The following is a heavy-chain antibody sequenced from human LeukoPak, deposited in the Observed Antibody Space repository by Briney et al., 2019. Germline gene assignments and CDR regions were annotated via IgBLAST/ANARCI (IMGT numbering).Heavy chain of an antibody. V-gene: IGHV1-46*01. CDR1: GYTFTSYY. CDR3: ARPHAGYDSSAYLDY. D-gene: IGHD3-22*01. CDR2: INPRGGST. Sequence: ASVKVSCKASGYTFTSYYIHWVRQAPGQGPEWMGIINPRGGSTTYAQKFQGRVTMTRDTSTNTVYMELSSLRSEDTAVYYCARPHAGYDSSAYLDYWGQGTLVTVSS. J-gene: IGHJ4*02.